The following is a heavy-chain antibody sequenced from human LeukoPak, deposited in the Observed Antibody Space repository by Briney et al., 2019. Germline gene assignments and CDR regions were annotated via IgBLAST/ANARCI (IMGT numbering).Heavy chain of an antibody. V-gene: IGHV1-2*02. J-gene: IGHJ4*02. D-gene: IGHD2-15*01. CDR2: INSGSGDT. Sequence: ASVKVSCKASGYTFTAYYMHWVRQAPGHGLEWVGWINSGSGDTNYAQRFQGRVTVTRDTSISTTYMEVYNLKSDDTAVYYCVREARAAADYWGQGTLVTVSS. CDR1: GYTFTAYY. CDR3: VREARAAADY.